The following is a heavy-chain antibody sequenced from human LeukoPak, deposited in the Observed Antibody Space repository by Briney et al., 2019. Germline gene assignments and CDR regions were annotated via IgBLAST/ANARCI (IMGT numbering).Heavy chain of an antibody. CDR2: MNPNSGNT. CDR3: ARAVVNRYYGPYYFDY. CDR1: GYTFTSYD. D-gene: IGHD3-10*01. Sequence: ASVKVSCKASGYTFTSYDINWVRQATGQGLEWMGWMNPNSGNTGYAQKFQGRVTMTRNTSISTAYMELSSLRSEDTAVYYCARAVVNRYYGPYYFDYWGQGTLVTVSS. V-gene: IGHV1-8*01. J-gene: IGHJ4*02.